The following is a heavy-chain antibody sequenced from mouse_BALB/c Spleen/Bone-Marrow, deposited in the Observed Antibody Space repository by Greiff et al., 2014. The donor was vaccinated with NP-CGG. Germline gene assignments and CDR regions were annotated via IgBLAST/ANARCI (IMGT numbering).Heavy chain of an antibody. V-gene: IGHV1S56*01. J-gene: IGHJ2*01. Sequence: QVQLQQSGPELVKPGASVRISCKAAGYTFTSYYIHWVKQRPGQGLQWIGWIYPGNVNTKYNEKFKGKATLTADKSSSTAYIQRSSLTSEDSAVYFCAREANWNFDYWGQGTTLTVSS. D-gene: IGHD4-1*01. CDR2: IYPGNVNT. CDR1: GYTFTSYY. CDR3: AREANWNFDY.